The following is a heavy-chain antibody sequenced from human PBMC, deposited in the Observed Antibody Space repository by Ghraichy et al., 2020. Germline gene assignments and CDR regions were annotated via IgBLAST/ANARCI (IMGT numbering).Heavy chain of an antibody. CDR3: ARLPLPRRAAVGDWYFDL. Sequence: GGSLRLSCEGSGFSFSDYSMIWVRLTPRKALEWVSYITGSSITIFYTDSVKGRFTISRDNAKNSLYLQMNSLRAEDTAVYYCARLPLPRRAAVGDWYFDLWGRGPLRTVSS. CDR2: ITGSSITI. J-gene: IGHJ2*01. CDR1: GFSFSDYS. V-gene: IGHV3-48*01. D-gene: IGHD6-13*01.